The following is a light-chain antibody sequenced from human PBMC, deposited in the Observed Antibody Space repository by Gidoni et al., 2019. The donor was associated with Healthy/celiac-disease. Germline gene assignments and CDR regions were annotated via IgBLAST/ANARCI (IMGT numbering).Light chain of an antibody. Sequence: EIVLTQSPATLSLSPGERATLSRRASQSVSSYLAWYQQKPGQAPRLLIYDASNRATGIPARFSGSGSGTDFTLTISSLEPEDFAVYYCQQRSNWITFXGXTKVEIK. CDR2: DAS. CDR3: QQRSNWIT. CDR1: QSVSSY. J-gene: IGKJ4*01. V-gene: IGKV3-11*01.